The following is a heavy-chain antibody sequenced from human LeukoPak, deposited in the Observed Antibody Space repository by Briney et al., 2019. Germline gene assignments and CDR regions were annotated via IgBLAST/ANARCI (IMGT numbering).Heavy chain of an antibody. J-gene: IGHJ4*02. CDR3: ARAPGRAYDSSGYYFNFDY. CDR2: IYYSGST. Sequence: SETLSLTCTVSGGSISSSSYYWGWIRQPPGKGLEWIGSIYYSGSTYYNPSLKSRVTISVDTSKNHFSLKLSSVTAADTAVYYCARAPGRAYDSSGYYFNFDYWGQGTLVTVSS. CDR1: GGSISSSSYY. D-gene: IGHD3-22*01. V-gene: IGHV4-39*02.